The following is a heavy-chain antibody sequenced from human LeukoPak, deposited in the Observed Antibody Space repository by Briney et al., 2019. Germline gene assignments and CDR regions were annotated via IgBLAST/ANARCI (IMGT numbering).Heavy chain of an antibody. J-gene: IGHJ4*02. V-gene: IGHV4-59*01. Sequence: PSETLSLTCTVSGGSISSYYWSWIRQPPGKGLEWIGYIYYSGSINYNPSLKSRVTISVDTSKNQFSLKLSSVTAADTAVYYCARDSAQLVPDYWGQGTLVTVSS. CDR3: ARDSAQLVPDY. CDR1: GGSISSYY. D-gene: IGHD6-13*01. CDR2: IYYSGSI.